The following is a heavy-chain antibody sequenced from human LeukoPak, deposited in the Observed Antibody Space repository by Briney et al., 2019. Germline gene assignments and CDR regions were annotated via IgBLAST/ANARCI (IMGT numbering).Heavy chain of an antibody. CDR2: IIPIFGTA. J-gene: IGHJ4*02. CDR1: GYTFTGYY. V-gene: IGHV1-69*05. CDR3: ASSNCGGDCYSGY. Sequence: SVKVSCKASGYTFTGYYMHWVRQAPGQGLEWMGRIIPIFGTANYAQKFQGRVTITTDESTSTAYMELSSLRSEDTAVYYCASSNCGGDCYSGYWGQGTLVTVSS. D-gene: IGHD2-21*02.